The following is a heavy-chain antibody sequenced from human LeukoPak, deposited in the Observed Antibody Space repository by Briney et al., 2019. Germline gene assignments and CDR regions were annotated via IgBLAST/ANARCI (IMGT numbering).Heavy chain of an antibody. D-gene: IGHD3-22*01. Sequence: PGGSLGLSCAASGFTVSNNYINWVRQAPGKGLEWVSVIYGGGTTSYADSVKGRFAISRDNSKNTVYLQMNSLRAEDTAVYYCARAGSYYYDSSGFYRPNDYWGQGTLVTVSS. CDR3: ARAGSYYYDSSGFYRPNDY. J-gene: IGHJ4*02. CDR2: IYGGGTT. V-gene: IGHV3-53*01. CDR1: GFTVSNNY.